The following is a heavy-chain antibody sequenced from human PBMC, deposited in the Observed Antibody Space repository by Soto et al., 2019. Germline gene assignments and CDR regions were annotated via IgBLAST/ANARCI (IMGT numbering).Heavy chain of an antibody. CDR3: ARGLTADILTGYGY. Sequence: QVQLQESGPGLVKPSQTLSLTCTVSGGSISSGGYYWSWIRQHPGKGLEWIGYIYYSGSTYYNPSLTSRVTISVEPSKDQFSLKLSSVTAAATAVYYCARGLTADILTGYGYWGQGTLVTVSS. CDR2: IYYSGST. CDR1: GGSISSGGYY. D-gene: IGHD3-9*01. J-gene: IGHJ4*02. V-gene: IGHV4-31*03.